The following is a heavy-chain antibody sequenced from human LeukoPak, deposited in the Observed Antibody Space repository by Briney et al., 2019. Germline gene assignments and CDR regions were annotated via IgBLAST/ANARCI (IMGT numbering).Heavy chain of an antibody. CDR2: IIPIFGTA. J-gene: IGHJ5*02. CDR1: GGTFSSYA. V-gene: IGHV1-69*05. D-gene: IGHD6-13*01. Sequence: SVKVSCKASGGTFSSYAISWVRQAPGQGLEWMGGIIPIFGTANYAQKFQGRVTITTDESTSTAYMELSSLRSEDTAVYYCARRVAASPNYSSSWRGNWFDPWGQGTPVTVSS. CDR3: ARRVAASPNYSSSWRGNWFDP.